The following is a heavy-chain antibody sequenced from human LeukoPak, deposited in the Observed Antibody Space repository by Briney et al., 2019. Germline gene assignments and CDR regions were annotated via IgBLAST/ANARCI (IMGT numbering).Heavy chain of an antibody. Sequence: SETLSLTCTVSGGSISSGGYYWSWIRQPPGKGLEWIGYIYHSGSTYYNPSLKSRVTISVDRSKNQFSLKLSSVTAADTAVYYCASGQSSIAARHFDYWGQGTLVTVSS. CDR1: GGSISSGGYY. CDR2: IYHSGST. D-gene: IGHD6-6*01. V-gene: IGHV4-30-2*01. CDR3: ASGQSSIAARHFDY. J-gene: IGHJ4*02.